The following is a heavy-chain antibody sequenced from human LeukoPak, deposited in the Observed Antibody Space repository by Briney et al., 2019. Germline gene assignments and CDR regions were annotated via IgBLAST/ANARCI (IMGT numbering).Heavy chain of an antibody. CDR3: AKCRWGGGVYWHFDI. CDR1: GFPFSRFA. CDR2: ISGSSEST. J-gene: IGHJ2*01. Sequence: GGSLRLSCAASGFPFSRFAMTWVRQAPGKGLEWVSAISGSSESTNYADSVKGRFTISRDNSKNTLYLQMNNLGADDTAVYYCAKCRWGGGVYWHFDIWGRGILVTVSS. D-gene: IGHD3-16*01. V-gene: IGHV3-23*01.